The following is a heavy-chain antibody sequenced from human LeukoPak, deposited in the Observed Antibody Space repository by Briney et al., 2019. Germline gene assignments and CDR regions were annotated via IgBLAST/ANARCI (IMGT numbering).Heavy chain of an antibody. Sequence: GGSLRLSCAASGFTCSNAWMSWVRQAPGKGLEWVGRIKSKTDGGTTDYAAPVKGKFTISRDDSKNTLNLQMNSLKTEDTAVYYCTTDPQIYCSSTSCYPWRQGTLVTVSS. J-gene: IGHJ5*02. CDR3: TTDPQIYCSSTSCYP. D-gene: IGHD2-2*01. CDR1: GFTCSNAW. CDR2: IKSKTDGGTT. V-gene: IGHV3-15*01.